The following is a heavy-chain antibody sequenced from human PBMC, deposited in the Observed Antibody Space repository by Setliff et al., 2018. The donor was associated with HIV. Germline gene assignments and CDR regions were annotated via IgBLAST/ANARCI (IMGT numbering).Heavy chain of an antibody. CDR1: GGSFSGYY. J-gene: IGHJ3*02. CDR3: ARRSSWYGDAFDI. V-gene: IGHV4-34*01. CDR2: INHSGST. Sequence: SETLSLTCAVYGGSFSGYYWNWIRQPPGKGLEWIGEINHSGSTNYNPSLKSRVTISVDTSKNQFSLKLSSVTAADTAVYYCARRSSWYGDAFDIWGQGTMVTVS. D-gene: IGHD6-13*01.